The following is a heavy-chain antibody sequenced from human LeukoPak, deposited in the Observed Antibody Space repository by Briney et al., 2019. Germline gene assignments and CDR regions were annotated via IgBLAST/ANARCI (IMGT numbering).Heavy chain of an antibody. CDR2: VYSGGST. CDR1: GFTFSSYA. CDR3: ATADSGSYYSGFDY. V-gene: IGHV3-66*01. J-gene: IGHJ4*02. D-gene: IGHD1-26*01. Sequence: GGSLRLSCAASGFTFSSYAMSWVRQAPGKGLEWFSVVYSGGSTHYADSVKGRFTISRDNSKNTLYLHMNSLRAEDTAVYYCATADSGSYYSGFDYWGQGTLVTASS.